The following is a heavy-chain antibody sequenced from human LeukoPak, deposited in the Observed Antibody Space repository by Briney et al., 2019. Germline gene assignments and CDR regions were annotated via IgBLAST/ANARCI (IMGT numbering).Heavy chain of an antibody. CDR3: ARDGGSGSYGYYGMDV. Sequence: ASVKVSCKASGYTFTSYYMHWVRQAPGQGLEWMGIINPSDGSTSYAQKFQGRVTMTRDTSTSTVYMELSSLRSEDTAVYYCARDGGSGSYGYYGMDVWGQGTTVTVSS. CDR2: INPSDGST. CDR1: GYTFTSYY. J-gene: IGHJ6*02. V-gene: IGHV1-46*01. D-gene: IGHD3-10*01.